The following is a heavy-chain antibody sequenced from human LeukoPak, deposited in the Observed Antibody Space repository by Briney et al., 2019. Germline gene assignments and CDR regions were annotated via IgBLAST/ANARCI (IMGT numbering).Heavy chain of an antibody. V-gene: IGHV1-18*01. CDR3: ARVDSIAAAFSGLDYFDY. D-gene: IGHD6-13*01. CDR2: ISAYNGNT. Sequence: ASVKVSCKASGYTFTSYGISWVRQAPGQGLEWMGWISAYNGNTNYAQKLQGRVTMTTDTSTSTAYMELRSLRSGDTAVYYCARVDSIAAAFSGLDYFDYWGQGTLVTVSS. CDR1: GYTFTSYG. J-gene: IGHJ4*02.